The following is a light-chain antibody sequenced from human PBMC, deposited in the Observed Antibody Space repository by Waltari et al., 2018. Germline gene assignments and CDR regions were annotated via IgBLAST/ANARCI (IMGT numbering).Light chain of an antibody. CDR2: GQN. CDR3: NSRDRNGDLYV. V-gene: IGLV3-19*01. CDR1: TFRDSY. Sequence: SSELTQDPAVSVALGQTVRVTCPGDTFRDSYASWYQEKPGQAPKLVVYGQNNRPSGIPDRFSGSGSRTTASLTITGAQAEDEAVYYCNSRDRNGDLYVFGSGTKVTVL. J-gene: IGLJ1*01.